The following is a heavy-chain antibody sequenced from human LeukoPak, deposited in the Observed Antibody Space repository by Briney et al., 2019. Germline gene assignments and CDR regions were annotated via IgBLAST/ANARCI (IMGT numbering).Heavy chain of an antibody. J-gene: IGHJ6*03. Sequence: GESLKISCKGSGYSFTSYWIGWVRQMPGKGLEWMGIIYPGDSDTRYSPSFQGQVTISADKSISTAYLQWSSLKASDTAMYYCARGSGNYGYYYYMGVWGKGTTVTVSS. D-gene: IGHD4-11*01. CDR3: ARGSGNYGYYYYMGV. CDR1: GYSFTSYW. V-gene: IGHV5-51*01. CDR2: IYPGDSDT.